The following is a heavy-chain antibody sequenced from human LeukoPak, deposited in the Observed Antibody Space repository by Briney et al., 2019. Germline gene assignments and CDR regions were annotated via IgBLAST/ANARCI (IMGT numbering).Heavy chain of an antibody. J-gene: IGHJ4*02. D-gene: IGHD6-13*01. CDR2: ISSDGSIT. CDR1: GFTFSTYW. CDR3: ARDSGAAADY. V-gene: IGHV3-74*01. Sequence: GGSLRVSCAASGFTFSTYWMHWVRQAPGKGLVWVSRISSDGSITGYADSVKGRFTISRDNAKNTLYLQMNSLRAEDTAVYYCARDSGAAADYWGQGTLVTVSS.